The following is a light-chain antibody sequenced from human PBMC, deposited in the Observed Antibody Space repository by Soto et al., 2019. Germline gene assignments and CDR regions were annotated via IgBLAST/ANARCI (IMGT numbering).Light chain of an antibody. J-gene: IGKJ1*01. V-gene: IGKV1-5*01. CDR3: QQYNSYPWT. CDR1: KSINRR. Sequence: DIQMTQSPSTQSASVVHRVTITCRASKSINRRLAWYQQKPGKAPNLLIYDASTLESGVPARFSGGDSGTEFTLTISSLQPDDLTTFYCQQYNSYPWTFGQGTKVHIK. CDR2: DAS.